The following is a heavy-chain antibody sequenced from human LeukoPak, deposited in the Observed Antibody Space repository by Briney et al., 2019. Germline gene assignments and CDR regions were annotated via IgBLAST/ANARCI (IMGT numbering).Heavy chain of an antibody. CDR2: ISYDGSNK. V-gene: IGHV3-30*18. CDR3: AKDRRIAAAATPVWFDP. CDR1: GFTFGSYS. D-gene: IGHD6-13*01. Sequence: GGSLRLSCAGSGFTFGSYSMNWVRQAPGKGLEWVAVISYDGSNKYCADSVKGRFTISRDNSKNTLYLQMNSLRAEDTAVYHCAKDRRIAAAATPVWFDPWGQGTLVTVSS. J-gene: IGHJ5*02.